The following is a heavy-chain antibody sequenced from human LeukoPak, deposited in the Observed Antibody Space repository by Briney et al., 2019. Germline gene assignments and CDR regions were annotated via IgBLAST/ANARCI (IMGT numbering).Heavy chain of an antibody. V-gene: IGHV3-9*03. D-gene: IGHD3-16*01. CDR3: AKGGGGRLIYYYYLDV. Sequence: GGSLRLSCAASEFSFSTYWMSWVRQAPGKGLEWVSGISWNSDSIDYANSVKGRFTISRDNAKNSLYLQMNSLRTEDMALYYCAKGGGGRLIYYYYLDVWGKGTTVTVSS. CDR2: ISWNSDSI. J-gene: IGHJ6*03. CDR1: EFSFSTYW.